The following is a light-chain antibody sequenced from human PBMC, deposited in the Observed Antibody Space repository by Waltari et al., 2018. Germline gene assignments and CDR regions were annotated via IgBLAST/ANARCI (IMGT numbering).Light chain of an antibody. V-gene: IGLV3-21*02. J-gene: IGLJ3*02. CDR2: DDS. Sequence: SYVLTQPPSESVAPGQEATITCGGNNIERKSVHWYLQKPGQAPVLVVYDDSDRASGVPGGFSGANSGDTATLTISRVEAGDEADYSCQVWDGGRVVFGGGTKLTVL. CDR3: QVWDGGRVV. CDR1: NIERKS.